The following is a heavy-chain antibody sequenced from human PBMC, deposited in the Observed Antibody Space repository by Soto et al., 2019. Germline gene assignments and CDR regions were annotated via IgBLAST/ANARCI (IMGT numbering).Heavy chain of an antibody. CDR2: MNPNSGNT. Sequence: ASVKVSCKASGYTFTSYDINWVRQATGQGLEWMGWMNPNSGNTGYAQKFQGRVTMTRNTSISTAYMELSSLRSEDTAVYYCARVKRSGYDSALDYWGQGTLVTVSS. J-gene: IGHJ4*02. CDR1: GYTFTSYD. V-gene: IGHV1-8*01. CDR3: ARVKRSGYDSALDY. D-gene: IGHD5-12*01.